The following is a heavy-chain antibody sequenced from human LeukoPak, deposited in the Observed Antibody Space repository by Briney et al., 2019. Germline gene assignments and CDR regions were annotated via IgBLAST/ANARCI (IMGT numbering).Heavy chain of an antibody. CDR3: GKAIRGYSYGQRDNAFDI. V-gene: IGHV3-20*04. D-gene: IGHD5-18*01. J-gene: IGHJ3*02. Sequence: GGSLRLSCAASGFTLGNYGMSGVRPAPGKGVEWVSGINWNGGSPGYAASVEGRFTISRDNSKSTLYLQMNSLRAEDTAVYYCGKAIRGYSYGQRDNAFDIWGQGTMVTVSS. CDR2: INWNGGSP. CDR1: GFTLGNYG.